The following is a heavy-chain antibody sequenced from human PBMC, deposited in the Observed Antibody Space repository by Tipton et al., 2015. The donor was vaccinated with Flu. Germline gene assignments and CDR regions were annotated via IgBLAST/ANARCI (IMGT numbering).Heavy chain of an antibody. CDR2: MYYSGGT. CDR1: GGSISSGCAY. D-gene: IGHD3-10*01. V-gene: IGHV4-31*03. Sequence: TLSLTCSVSGGSISSGCAYWTWIRQRPGEGLEWIGCMYYSGGTYNNPSLKSRITMSVDTSKNQFSLKLHSVTAADTAVYYCARDQGFGGGLAYDYYGLDVWGQGTTVTVSS. J-gene: IGHJ6*02. CDR3: ARDQGFGGGLAYDYYGLDV.